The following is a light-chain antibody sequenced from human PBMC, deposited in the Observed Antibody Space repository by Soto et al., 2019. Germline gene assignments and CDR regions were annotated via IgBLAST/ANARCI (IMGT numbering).Light chain of an antibody. CDR1: QSVSSY. CDR2: DAS. V-gene: IGKV3-11*01. CDR3: QHYNSYSEA. J-gene: IGKJ1*01. Sequence: EIVLTQSPATLSLSPGGRATLSCRASQSVSSYLAWYQQKPGQAPRLLIYDASNRATGIPARFSGSGSGTEFTLTISSLQPDDFATYYCQHYNSYSEAFGQGTKVDI.